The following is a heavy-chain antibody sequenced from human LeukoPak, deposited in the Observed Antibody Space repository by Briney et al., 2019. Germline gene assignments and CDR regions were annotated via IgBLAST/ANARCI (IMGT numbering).Heavy chain of an antibody. Sequence: GGSLRLSCAASGFTFSSYAMSWVRQAPGKGLEWVSAISGSGSNTYYADSVKGRFTISRDNTKNTLYLQMNSLRAEDTAIYYCAKRTAAAGPYFDYWGQGTLVTVSS. J-gene: IGHJ4*02. CDR3: AKRTAAAGPYFDY. V-gene: IGHV3-23*01. D-gene: IGHD6-13*01. CDR1: GFTFSSYA. CDR2: ISGSGSNT.